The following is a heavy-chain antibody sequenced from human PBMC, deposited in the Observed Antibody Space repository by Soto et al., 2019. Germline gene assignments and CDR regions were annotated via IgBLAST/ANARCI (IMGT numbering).Heavy chain of an antibody. CDR2: IMPVFHTT. V-gene: IGHV1-69*01. CDR3: ATATISPVSATLYHYGMDV. Sequence: QVQLVQSGAEVKKPGSSVKVSCQASGGTFNNFAFTWVRQAPSQGLEWLGGIMPVFHTTNIAQTFQDRITVTADDFTTTFYMEMTSLRYDDTAVYYCATATISPVSATLYHYGMDVWGQGTTVTVSS. D-gene: IGHD6-25*01. CDR1: GGTFNNFA. J-gene: IGHJ6*02.